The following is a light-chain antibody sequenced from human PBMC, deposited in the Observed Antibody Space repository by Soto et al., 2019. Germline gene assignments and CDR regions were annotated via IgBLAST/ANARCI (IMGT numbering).Light chain of an antibody. CDR1: SSDVGGYNY. CDR2: EVS. CDR3: SSYVGSNNFRV. Sequence: QSALTQPPSASGSPGQSVTISCTGTSSDVGGYNYVSWYQQHPGKAPKLMIYEVSKRPSGVPDRFSGSKSGNTASLTVSGLQAEDEADYYCSSYVGSNNFRVFGGGTKLTVL. J-gene: IGLJ2*01. V-gene: IGLV2-8*01.